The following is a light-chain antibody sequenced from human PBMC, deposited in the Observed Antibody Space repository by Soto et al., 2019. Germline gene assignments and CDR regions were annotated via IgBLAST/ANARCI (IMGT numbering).Light chain of an antibody. J-gene: IGKJ1*01. CDR2: GAS. CDR3: QQYGNSPQS. CDR1: QSVNSSY. Sequence: EIVLAQSPGTLSLSPGERVTLSCRASQSVNSSYLAWYQHKPGQAPRLLIYGASTRATGIPDRFSGSGSGTDFTLTIARLEPGDFAVYYCQQYGNSPQSFGQWTKVDIK. V-gene: IGKV3-20*01.